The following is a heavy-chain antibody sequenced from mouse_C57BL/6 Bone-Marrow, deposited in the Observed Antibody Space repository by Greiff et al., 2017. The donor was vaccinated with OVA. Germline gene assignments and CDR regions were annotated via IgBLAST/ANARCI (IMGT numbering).Heavy chain of an antibody. CDR1: GYTFTSYT. Sequence: QVQLKESGAELARPGASVKMSCKASGYTFTSYTMHWVKQRPGQGLEWIGYINPSSGYTKYNQKFKDKATLTADKSSSTAYMQLSSLTSEDSAVYYCATYYSNLRDYFDYWGQGTTLTVSS. D-gene: IGHD2-5*01. J-gene: IGHJ2*01. CDR2: INPSSGYT. V-gene: IGHV1-4*01. CDR3: ATYYSNLRDYFDY.